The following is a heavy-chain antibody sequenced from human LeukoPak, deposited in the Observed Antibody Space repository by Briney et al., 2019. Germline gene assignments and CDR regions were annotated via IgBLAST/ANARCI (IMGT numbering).Heavy chain of an antibody. J-gene: IGHJ4*02. CDR2: IYPGDSDT. V-gene: IGHV5-51*01. Sequence: GESLKISCKGSGYIFTNYWIGWVRQMPGKGLEWMGIIYPGDSDTGYSPSFQGQVTISADKSISTASLQWSSLKASGTAMYYCARRQYCSSTSCYTDFDYWGQGTLVTVSS. CDR1: GYIFTNYW. CDR3: ARRQYCSSTSCYTDFDY. D-gene: IGHD2-2*02.